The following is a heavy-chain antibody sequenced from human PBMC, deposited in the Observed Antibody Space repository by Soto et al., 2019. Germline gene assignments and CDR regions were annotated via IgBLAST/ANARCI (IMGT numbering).Heavy chain of an antibody. J-gene: IGHJ6*02. CDR3: DGRGGYYYGMDV. V-gene: IGHV3-23*01. CDR1: GFTFSSYA. Sequence: GGSLRLSCAASGFTFSSYAMSWVRQAPGKGLEWVSAISGSGGSTYYADSVKGRFTISRDNSKNTLYLQMNSLRAEDTAVYYCDGRGGYYYGMDVWGQGTTVTVSS. D-gene: IGHD2-15*01. CDR2: ISGSGGST.